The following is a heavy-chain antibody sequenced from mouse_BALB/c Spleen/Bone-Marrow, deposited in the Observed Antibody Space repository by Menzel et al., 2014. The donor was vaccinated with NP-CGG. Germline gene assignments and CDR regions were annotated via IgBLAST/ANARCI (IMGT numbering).Heavy chain of an antibody. CDR1: GYSFTTYY. CDR2: IDPFNGAT. J-gene: IGHJ2*01. V-gene: IGHV1S135*01. Sequence: VQLQQPGPELMKPGASVKISCKASGYSFTTYYMHWVKQSHGKSLEWIGYIDPFNGATSYNQKFKGKATLTVDKSSSTAYMHLSRLTSEDSAVYYCARNWDVDYWGQGTTLTVSS. D-gene: IGHD4-1*01. CDR3: ARNWDVDY.